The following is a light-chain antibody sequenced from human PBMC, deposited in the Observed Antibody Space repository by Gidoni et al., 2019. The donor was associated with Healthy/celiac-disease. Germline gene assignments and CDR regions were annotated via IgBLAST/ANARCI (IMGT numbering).Light chain of an antibody. CDR3: QQYGSSVWT. CDR1: QSVSSSY. J-gene: IGKJ1*01. Sequence: EIVLTQSPGTLSLSPGERATLSCRASQSVSSSYLAWYQQKPRQAPRRLIYGASSRATGIPDMFSGSGSGTDFTLTISRLEPEDFAVYYCQQYGSSVWTFXXXTKVETK. V-gene: IGKV3-20*01. CDR2: GAS.